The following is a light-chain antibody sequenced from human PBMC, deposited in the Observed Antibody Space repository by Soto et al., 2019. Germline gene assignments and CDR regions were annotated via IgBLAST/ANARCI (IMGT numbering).Light chain of an antibody. CDR2: LGS. V-gene: IGKV2-28*01. Sequence: DIVMTQSPLSLPVTPGESASISCRSSQSLLHSNGYNYLDWYLQKPGQSPQLLIYLGSTRASGVPVRFSGSGSGTDFTLKISRVEAEDVGVYYCMQALQTLSITFGQGTRLEIK. J-gene: IGKJ5*01. CDR1: QSLLHSNGYNY. CDR3: MQALQTLSIT.